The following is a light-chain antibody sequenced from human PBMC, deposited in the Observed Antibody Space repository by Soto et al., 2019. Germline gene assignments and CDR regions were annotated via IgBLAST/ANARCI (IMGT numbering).Light chain of an antibody. CDR1: SSNIGSNY. Sequence: QSVLTQPPSASGTPGQRVTISCSGSSSNIGSNYVSWYQQLPGTAPKLLIYRNNQRPSGVPDRFSGSKSGTSACLAISGLRSEDEADYYCAAWDDSLSGVVFGGWTKLTVL. CDR2: RNN. CDR3: AAWDDSLSGVV. V-gene: IGLV1-47*01. J-gene: IGLJ2*01.